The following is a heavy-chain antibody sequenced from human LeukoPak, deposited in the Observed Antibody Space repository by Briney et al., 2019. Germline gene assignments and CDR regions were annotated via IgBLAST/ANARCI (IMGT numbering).Heavy chain of an antibody. CDR1: GYTFTSYA. CDR3: ARVGRDILTGYLDY. CDR2: INAGNGNT. J-gene: IGHJ4*02. D-gene: IGHD3-9*01. V-gene: IGHV1-3*01. Sequence: GASVTVSCKASGYTFTSYAMHWVRQAPGQRLEWMGWINAGNGNTKYSQKFQGRVTITRDTSASTAYMELSSLRSEDTAVYYCARVGRDILTGYLDYWGQGTLVTVSS.